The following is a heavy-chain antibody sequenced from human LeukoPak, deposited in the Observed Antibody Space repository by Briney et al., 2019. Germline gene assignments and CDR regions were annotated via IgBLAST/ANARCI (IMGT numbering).Heavy chain of an antibody. CDR2: INSDGAST. Sequence: GGSLRLSCAASGFTFSTYWMHWVRQAPGKGLVWVSRINSDGASTNYAGSVEGRFTISRDNAKNTPYLQMNSLRAEDTAVYYCARVNYGGNSFSDYWGQGTLVTVSS. D-gene: IGHD4-23*01. CDR1: GFTFSTYW. J-gene: IGHJ4*02. V-gene: IGHV3-74*01. CDR3: ARVNYGGNSFSDY.